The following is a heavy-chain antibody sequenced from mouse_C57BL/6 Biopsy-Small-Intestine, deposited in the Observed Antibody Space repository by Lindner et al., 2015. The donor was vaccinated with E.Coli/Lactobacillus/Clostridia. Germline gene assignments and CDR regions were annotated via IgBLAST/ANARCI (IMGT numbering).Heavy chain of an antibody. V-gene: IGHV1-72*04. CDR3: ARDRGVGRVGEAGGGFDY. J-gene: IGHJ4*01. CDR2: INSNSGGI. D-gene: IGHD1-3*01. CDR1: GYTFTGYY. Sequence: SVKVSCKASGYTFTGYYIHWVRQAPGQGLEWMGRINSNSGGIKYAEKFQGRVTMTRDTSISTAYMELSRLRSDDTAIYYCARDRGVGRVGEAGGGFDYWGQGTLVTASS.